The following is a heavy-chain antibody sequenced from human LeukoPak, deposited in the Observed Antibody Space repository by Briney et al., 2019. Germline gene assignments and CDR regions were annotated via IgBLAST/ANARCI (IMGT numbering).Heavy chain of an antibody. D-gene: IGHD3-9*01. V-gene: IGHV1-18*01. CDR2: ISAHSGGT. CDR3: ARDPYAKTIKYFDY. J-gene: IGHJ4*02. CDR1: GYTFTSYG. Sequence: ASVKVSCKASGYTFTSYGISWVRRAPGQGLEWMGWISAHSGGTNYPQKFQGRVTMTTDTSTSTAYMELRSLRSDDTAVYYCARDPYAKTIKYFDYWGQGTLVTVSS.